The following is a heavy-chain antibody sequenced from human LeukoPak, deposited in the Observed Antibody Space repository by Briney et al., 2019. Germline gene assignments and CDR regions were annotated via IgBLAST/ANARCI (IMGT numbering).Heavy chain of an antibody. D-gene: IGHD6-19*01. CDR1: GGSISNGSYT. V-gene: IGHV4-61*09. J-gene: IGHJ6*03. CDR3: ARGIRIPVTGRYFYYYMDV. Sequence: SETLSLTCTVSGGSISNGSYTGNWIRQPAGKGLERIGQIYTSGSTNYRSSLTSRVTISRDTSKNQFSLKLSSVTAADTAVYYCARGIRIPVTGRYFYYYMDVWGNGTTVTVSS. CDR2: IYTSGST.